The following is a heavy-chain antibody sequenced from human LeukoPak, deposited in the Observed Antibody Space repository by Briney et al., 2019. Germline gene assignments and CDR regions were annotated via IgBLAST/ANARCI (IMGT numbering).Heavy chain of an antibody. D-gene: IGHD6-6*01. V-gene: IGHV3-33*08. Sequence: GGSLRLSCAASGFTFSSYAMSWVRQAPGKGLEWVALIWYDGSSKYYTDSVKGRFTVSRDNSKNTLYLQMNSLRAEDTAVYYCARYSSSSCLDYWGQGTLVTVSS. CDR2: IWYDGSSK. CDR1: GFTFSSYA. J-gene: IGHJ4*02. CDR3: ARYSSSSCLDY.